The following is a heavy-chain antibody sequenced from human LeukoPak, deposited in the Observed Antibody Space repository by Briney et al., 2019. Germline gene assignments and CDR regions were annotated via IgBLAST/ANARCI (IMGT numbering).Heavy chain of an antibody. CDR2: ICQSGST. CDR3: ARGLRSPPGYMDV. V-gene: IGHV4-38-2*02. Sequence: SETLSLTCTVSGYSINSIHCWGWIRQPPGKGLEWIGSICQSGSTYYSPSLKSRVILSLDTSKNQFSLRLSSVTAADTAVYYCARGLRSPPGYMDVWGKGTTVTVSS. CDR1: GYSINSIHC. D-gene: IGHD3-3*01. J-gene: IGHJ6*03.